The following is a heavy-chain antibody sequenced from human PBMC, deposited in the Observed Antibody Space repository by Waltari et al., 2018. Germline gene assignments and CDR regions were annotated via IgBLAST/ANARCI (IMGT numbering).Heavy chain of an antibody. D-gene: IGHD3-22*01. J-gene: IGHJ4*02. CDR3: ASTVYYDSSGWTYYFDY. V-gene: IGHV4-39*01. CDR2: IYYSGST. CDR1: GGSISSSSYY. Sequence: QLQLQESGPGLVKPSETLSLTCTVSGGSISSSSYYWVWIRQPPGKGLEWIGSIYYSGSTYYNPSLKSRVTISVDTSKNQFSLKLSSVTAADTAVYYCASTVYYDSSGWTYYFDYWGQGTLVTVSS.